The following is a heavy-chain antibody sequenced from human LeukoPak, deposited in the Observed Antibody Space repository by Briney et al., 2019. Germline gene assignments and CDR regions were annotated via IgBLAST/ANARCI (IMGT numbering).Heavy chain of an antibody. D-gene: IGHD2-2*01. CDR1: GFIFSSYG. CDR2: IRYDGSNK. V-gene: IGHV3-30*02. Sequence: AGGSLRLSCAASGFIFSSYGVHWVRQAPGKGLEWVAFIRYDGSNKYYTDSVKGRLTMYRDNSKNSLYLQMNSLRAEDTAVYYCAKDYCSSTSCIPGDYYYYYMDVWGKGTTVTVSS. J-gene: IGHJ6*03. CDR3: AKDYCSSTSCIPGDYYYYYMDV.